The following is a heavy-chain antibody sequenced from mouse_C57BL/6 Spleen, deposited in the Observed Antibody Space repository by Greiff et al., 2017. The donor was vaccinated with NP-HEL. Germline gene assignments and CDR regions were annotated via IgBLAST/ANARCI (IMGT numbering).Heavy chain of an antibody. CDR1: GYTFTSYW. D-gene: IGHD1-1*01. CDR3: GRDITTVVRAMDY. J-gene: IGHJ4*01. CDR2: INPSSGYT. Sequence: VQLQRSGAELAKPGASVKLSCKASGYTFTSYWMHWVKQRPGQGLEWIGYINPSSGYTKYNQKFKDKATLTADKSSSTAYMQLSSLTYEDSAVYYCGRDITTVVRAMDYWGQGTSVTVSS. V-gene: IGHV1-7*01.